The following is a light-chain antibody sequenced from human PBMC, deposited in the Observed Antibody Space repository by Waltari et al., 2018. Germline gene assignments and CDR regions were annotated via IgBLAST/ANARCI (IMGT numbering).Light chain of an antibody. J-gene: IGLJ1*01. CDR1: SSNIGTKS. CDR2: SND. CDR3: AAWDDSLNGQNV. Sequence: QSVLTQPPSASGTPGQRVTIPCSRTSSNIGTKSVNWYQQRPGTAPKRLIYSNDQRPSGVPDRFSGSKSGTSASLAISGLQSEDEAVYYCAAWDDSLNGQNVFGTGTKVTVL. V-gene: IGLV1-44*01.